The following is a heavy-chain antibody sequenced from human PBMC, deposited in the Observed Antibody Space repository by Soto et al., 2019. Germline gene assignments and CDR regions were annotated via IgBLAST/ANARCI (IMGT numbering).Heavy chain of an antibody. V-gene: IGHV1-18*03. CDR3: ARNLGLYGGNSLEY. Sequence: QVQLVQSGAEVKKPGASVKVSCKASGYTFTSYGISWVRPAPGQGLEWMGRITAYNGNTNYPPKLQGRVTMTTDTSRSTAYKELRSLSSDDMAVYYCARNLGLYGGNSLEYWGQGSLVTASS. D-gene: IGHD4-17*01. CDR1: GYTFTSYG. CDR2: ITAYNGNT. J-gene: IGHJ4*02.